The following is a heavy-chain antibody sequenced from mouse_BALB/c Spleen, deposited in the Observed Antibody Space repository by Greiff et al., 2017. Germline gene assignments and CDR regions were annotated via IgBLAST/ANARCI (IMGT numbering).Heavy chain of an antibody. CDR1: GFNITDYY. CDR2: IDPENGDT. CDR3: NAKYGSYNWYFDV. V-gene: IGHV14-4*02. Sequence: EVQLQQSGAELVRSGASVKLSCTASGFNITDYYMHWVKQRPEQGLEWIGWIDPENGDTEYAPKFQGKATMTADTSSNTAFLQLSSLTSEDTAVYYCNAKYGSYNWYFDVWGAGTTVTVSS. D-gene: IGHD2-10*02. J-gene: IGHJ1*01.